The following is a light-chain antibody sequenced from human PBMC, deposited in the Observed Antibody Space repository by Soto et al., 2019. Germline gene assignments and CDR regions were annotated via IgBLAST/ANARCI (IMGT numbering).Light chain of an antibody. CDR3: QQRSDWPRT. J-gene: IGKJ4*01. Sequence: EIVLTQSPGTLSLSPGEIATLSCRASQSVSSNYLAWYQQKPGQAPRLLIYDASNRATGIPARFNGSGSGTDFTLTISSLEAEDFAVDYCQQRSDWPRTFGGGTKVDIK. V-gene: IGKV3D-20*02. CDR2: DAS. CDR1: QSVSSNY.